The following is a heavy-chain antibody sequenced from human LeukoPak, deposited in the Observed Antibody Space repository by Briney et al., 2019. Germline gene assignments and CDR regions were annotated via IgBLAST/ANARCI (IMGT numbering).Heavy chain of an antibody. J-gene: IGHJ4*02. CDR1: GGSISSSSYY. V-gene: IGHV4-39*01. Sequence: SETLSLTCTVSGGSISSSSYYWGWIRQPPGKGLEWIGGVYYSGSTYYNPSLKSRVTISVDTSKNQFSLKLTSVTAADTAVYYCARNSYTSGWSTFDYWGQGTLVTVSS. CDR3: ARNSYTSGWSTFDY. CDR2: VYYSGST. D-gene: IGHD6-19*01.